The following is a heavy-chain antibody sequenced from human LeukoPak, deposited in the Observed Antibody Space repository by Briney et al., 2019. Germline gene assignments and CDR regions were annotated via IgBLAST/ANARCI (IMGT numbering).Heavy chain of an antibody. V-gene: IGHV4-34*01. J-gene: IGHJ4*02. CDR1: GGSFSGYY. CDR2: INHSGSA. CDR3: ARGQGTVTTH. D-gene: IGHD4-17*01. Sequence: SETLSLTCAVSGGSFSGYYWTWIRQPPGKGLEWIGEINHSGSASYNPSLKSRVTISLDTSKNQFSLKLSSVTAADTAVYYCARGQGTVTTHWGQGTLVTVSS.